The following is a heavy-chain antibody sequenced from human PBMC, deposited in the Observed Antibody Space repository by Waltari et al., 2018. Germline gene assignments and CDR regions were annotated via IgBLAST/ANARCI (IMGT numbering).Heavy chain of an antibody. CDR1: AFTFSDAW. V-gene: IGHV3-15*01. CDR2: IKSKADGETI. J-gene: IGHJ4*02. Sequence: GGLVEPGGSLRISCAASAFTFSDAWMSWVRQAPGKGLEWVGRIKSKADGETIDYAAPVKGRFTISRDDSKNTLYLQMNSLKTEDTAVYYCNTPAPRVGASQPLEYWGQGTLVTVSS. D-gene: IGHD1-26*01. CDR3: NTPAPRVGASQPLEY.